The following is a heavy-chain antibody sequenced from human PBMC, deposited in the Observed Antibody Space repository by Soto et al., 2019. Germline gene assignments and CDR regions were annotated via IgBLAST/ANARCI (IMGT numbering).Heavy chain of an antibody. V-gene: IGHV1-69*12. CDR1: GGTFSSYA. CDR3: ARVQIEQNWFVA. J-gene: IGHJ5*02. CDR2: IIPIFGTA. Sequence: QVQLVQSGAEVKKPGSSVKVSCKASGGTFSSYAISWVRQAPGQGLEWMGGIIPIFGTANYAQKFQGRVTSPADEATSTAYVELGSLRSEDTAVYYFARVQIEQNWFVAWGQGTLVTVSS.